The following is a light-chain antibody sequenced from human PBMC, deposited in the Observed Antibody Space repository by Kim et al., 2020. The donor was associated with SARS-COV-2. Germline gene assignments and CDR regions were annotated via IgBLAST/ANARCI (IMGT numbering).Light chain of an antibody. J-gene: IGLJ1*01. Sequence: ALGQTVRITCQGDSLRTYFASWYQQKPGQAPLLVIYGKNDRPSGIPDRFSGPRSGNTASLTITGAQAEDEGDYYCNSRDSSGNQHVFGPGTKVTVL. CDR1: SLRTYF. V-gene: IGLV3-19*01. CDR2: GKN. CDR3: NSRDSSGNQHV.